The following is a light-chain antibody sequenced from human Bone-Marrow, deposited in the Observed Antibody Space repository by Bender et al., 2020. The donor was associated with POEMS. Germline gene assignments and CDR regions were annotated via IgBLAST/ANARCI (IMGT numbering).Light chain of an antibody. CDR2: DVS. CDR3: SSYTSDTTPVL. V-gene: IGLV2-14*01. J-gene: IGLJ2*01. Sequence: QSALTQPPSASGSPGQSSTISCTGTSSDVGGSNYVSWFQQLPGKAPKLLIHDVSNRPSGVSIRFSGSKSGNTASLTISGLQADDEATYYCSSYTSDTTPVLFGGGTKLTVL. CDR1: SSDVGGSNY.